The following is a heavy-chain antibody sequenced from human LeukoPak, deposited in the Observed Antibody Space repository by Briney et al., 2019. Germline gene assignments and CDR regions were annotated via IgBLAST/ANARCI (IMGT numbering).Heavy chain of an antibody. CDR2: ISGSGGST. V-gene: IGHV3-23*01. J-gene: IGHJ4*02. CDR3: AKSYGGNSESSCY. D-gene: IGHD4-17*01. CDR1: GFTFSSYA. Sequence: GGSLRLSCAASGFTFSSYAMSWVRQAPGKGLEWVSAISGSGGSTYYADSVKGRFTISRDNSKNTLCLQMNSLRAEDTAVYYCAKSYGGNSESSCYWGQGTLVTVSS.